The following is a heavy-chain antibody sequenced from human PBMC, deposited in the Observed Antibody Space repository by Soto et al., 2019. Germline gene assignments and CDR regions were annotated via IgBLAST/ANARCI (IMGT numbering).Heavy chain of an antibody. V-gene: IGHV1-46*01. J-gene: IGHJ4*02. CDR3: ARLLSNSGGNLDL. CDR2: INPSGGYT. D-gene: IGHD7-27*01. CDR1: GYTFTINY. Sequence: ASVKVSCKASGYTFTINYIHCVLQSPGQWLEWMGIINPSGGYTDYAQRFQGRIALTRDMSTSTVYMELSSLTTEDTALYYCARLLSNSGGNLDLWGQGTLVTVSS.